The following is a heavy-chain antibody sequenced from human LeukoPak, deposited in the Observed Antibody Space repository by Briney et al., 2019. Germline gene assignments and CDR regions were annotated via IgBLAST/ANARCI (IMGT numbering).Heavy chain of an antibody. CDR3: ARAIAAAGYFDY. CDR1: VGTFSSYA. V-gene: IGHV1-69*05. Sequence: SVKVSFKASVGTFSSYAISWVRQAPGQGLEWVGRIIPIFGTANYAPKFQGRVTITTDESTSTAYMELSSLRSEDTAVYYCARAIAAAGYFDYWGQGTLVTVSS. CDR2: IIPIFGTA. D-gene: IGHD6-13*01. J-gene: IGHJ4*02.